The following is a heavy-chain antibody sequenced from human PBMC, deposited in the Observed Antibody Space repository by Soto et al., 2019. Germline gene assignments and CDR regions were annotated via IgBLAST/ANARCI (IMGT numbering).Heavy chain of an antibody. Sequence: XEFLSLSCAASGFTFSSYVMSWVRQAPGKGLEWVSAISGSGGSTYYADSVKGRFTISRDNSKNTLYLQMNSLRAEDTAVYYCAPLGAPTGYWGQGTQVTVSS. CDR1: GFTFSSYV. CDR2: ISGSGGST. V-gene: IGHV3-23*01. CDR3: APLGAPTGY. J-gene: IGHJ4*02. D-gene: IGHD3-16*01.